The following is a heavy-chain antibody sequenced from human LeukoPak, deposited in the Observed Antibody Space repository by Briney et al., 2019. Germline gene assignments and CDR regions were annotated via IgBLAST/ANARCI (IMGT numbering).Heavy chain of an antibody. D-gene: IGHD6-19*01. CDR2: IFHSGTT. J-gene: IGHJ4*02. CDR1: GGSISPYY. CDR3: ARETSLAGFASGLGFNY. Sequence: PSETLSLTCTMSGGSISPYYWSWIRQPPGKGLEWIAYIFHSGTTKYNPSLKSRVAISLDTPKSQFSLKLHSVTAADTAVYYCARETSLAGFASGLGFNYWGQGILVTVSS. V-gene: IGHV4-59*01.